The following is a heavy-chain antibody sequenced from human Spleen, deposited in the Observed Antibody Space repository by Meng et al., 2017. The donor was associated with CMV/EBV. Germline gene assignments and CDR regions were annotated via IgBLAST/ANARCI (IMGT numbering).Heavy chain of an antibody. J-gene: IGHJ4*02. Sequence: GESLKISCAASGFTFSNYPLHWVRQAPGKGLEWVSYISSSSSTIYYADSVKGRFTISRDNAKNSLYLQMNSLRAEDTAVYYCAMGTEDYWGQGTLVTVSS. CDR2: ISSSSSTI. V-gene: IGHV3-48*04. D-gene: IGHD7-27*01. CDR3: AMGTEDY. CDR1: GFTFSNYP.